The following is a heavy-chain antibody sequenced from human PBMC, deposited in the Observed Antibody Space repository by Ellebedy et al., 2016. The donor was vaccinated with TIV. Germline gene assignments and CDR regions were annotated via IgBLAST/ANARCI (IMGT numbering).Heavy chain of an antibody. CDR1: GFTFDDYT. J-gene: IGHJ4*02. Sequence: GESLKISXAVSGFTFDDYTMHWVRQAPGKGLEWVSLISWDGGSRDYAGSVKGRFTVSRDNSKNFLFLQMNSLTTEDTALYYCAKEGDGENILYFDYWGQGSLVTVSS. CDR3: AKEGDGENILYFDY. D-gene: IGHD3-3*01. V-gene: IGHV3-43*01. CDR2: ISWDGGSR.